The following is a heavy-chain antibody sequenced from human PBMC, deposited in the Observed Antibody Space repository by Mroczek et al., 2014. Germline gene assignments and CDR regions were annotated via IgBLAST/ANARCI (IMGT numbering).Heavy chain of an antibody. Sequence: EVQLVESGGGLVQPGGSLRLSCAASGFTFSSYDMHWVRQATGKGLEWVSAIGTAGDTYYPGSVKGRFTISRENAKNSLYLQMNSLRAGDTAVYYCARSRGHYGDKDYWGQGTLVTVSS. CDR3: ARSRGHYGDKDY. V-gene: IGHV3-13*01. J-gene: IGHJ4*02. D-gene: IGHD4-23*01. CDR1: GFTFSSYD. CDR2: IGTAGDT.